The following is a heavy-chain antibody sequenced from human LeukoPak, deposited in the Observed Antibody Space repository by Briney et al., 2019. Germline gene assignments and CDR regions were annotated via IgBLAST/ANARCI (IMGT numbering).Heavy chain of an antibody. CDR3: ARGSGSYPPGDY. V-gene: IGHV4-34*01. CDR1: GGSITSYY. J-gene: IGHJ4*02. Sequence: SETLSLTCTVSGGSITSYYWSWIRQPPGKGLEWIGEINHSGSTNYNPSLKSRVTISVDTSKNQFSLKLSSVTAADTAVYYCARGSGSYPPGDYWGQGTLVTVSS. D-gene: IGHD1-26*01. CDR2: INHSGST.